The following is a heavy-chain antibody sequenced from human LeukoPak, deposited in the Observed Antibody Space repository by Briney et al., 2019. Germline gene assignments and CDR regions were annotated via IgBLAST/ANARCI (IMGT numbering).Heavy chain of an antibody. CDR1: GYTFTGYY. Sequence: ASVKVSCKASGYTFTGYYMHWVRQAPGQGLEWMGWINPNSGGTNYAQKFQGRLNITADRSMHTAYMELSSLTSEDTAVYYCARHLEEVGAFDFWGQGTLVSVSS. CDR2: INPNSGGT. D-gene: IGHD3-3*01. CDR3: ARHLEEVGAFDF. V-gene: IGHV1-2*02. J-gene: IGHJ3*01.